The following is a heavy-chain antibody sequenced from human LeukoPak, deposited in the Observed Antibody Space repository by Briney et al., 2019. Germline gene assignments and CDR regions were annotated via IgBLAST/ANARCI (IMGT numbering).Heavy chain of an antibody. Sequence: SETLSLTCAVSGYSISSSNWWGWIRQPPGKGLEWIGYIYYSGSTYYNPSLKSRVTISVDTSKNQFSLKLSSVTAADTAVYYCARFKTYYDFWSGYFDLRYFDYWGQGTLVTVSS. V-gene: IGHV4-28*01. CDR3: ARFKTYYDFWSGYFDLRYFDY. CDR2: IYYSGST. CDR1: GYSISSSNW. D-gene: IGHD3-3*01. J-gene: IGHJ4*02.